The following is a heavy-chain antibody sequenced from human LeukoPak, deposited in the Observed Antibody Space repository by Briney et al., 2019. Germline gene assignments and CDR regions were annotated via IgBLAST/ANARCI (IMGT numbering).Heavy chain of an antibody. Sequence: PGRSLRLSCAASGFTFSSYAMHWVRQAPGKGLEWVSAISGSGGSTYYADSVKGRFTISRDNSKNTLYLQMDSLRAEDTAVYYCAKEPTFYYYDSSGLADYWGQGTLVTVSS. J-gene: IGHJ4*02. CDR3: AKEPTFYYYDSSGLADY. V-gene: IGHV3-23*01. CDR1: GFTFSSYA. CDR2: ISGSGGST. D-gene: IGHD3-22*01.